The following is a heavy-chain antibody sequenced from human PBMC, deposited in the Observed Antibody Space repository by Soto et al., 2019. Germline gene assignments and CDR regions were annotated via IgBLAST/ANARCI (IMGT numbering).Heavy chain of an antibody. J-gene: IGHJ6*02. D-gene: IGHD6-19*01. CDR3: ASSGWYRLDYNYYYGMDV. Sequence: VKVSCKASGGTFSSYAISWVRQAPGQGLEWMGGIIPIFGTANYAQKFQGRVTITADESTSTAYMELSSLRSEDTAVYYCASSGWYRLDYNYYYGMDVWGQGTTVTVSS. V-gene: IGHV1-69*01. CDR1: GGTFSSYA. CDR2: IIPIFGTA.